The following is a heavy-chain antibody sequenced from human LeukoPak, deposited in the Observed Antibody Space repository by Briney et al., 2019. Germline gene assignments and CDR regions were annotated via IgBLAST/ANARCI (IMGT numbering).Heavy chain of an antibody. Sequence: GASVTVSYKASGGTFSSYAISWVRQAPGQGLEGMGGIIPIFGTANYAQKFQGRVTITADESTSTAYMELSSLRSEDTAVYYCARAFQGDYYYYYGMDVWGQGTTVTVSS. CDR3: ARAFQGDYYYYYGMDV. V-gene: IGHV1-69*13. CDR2: IIPIFGTA. CDR1: GGTFSSYA. J-gene: IGHJ6*02.